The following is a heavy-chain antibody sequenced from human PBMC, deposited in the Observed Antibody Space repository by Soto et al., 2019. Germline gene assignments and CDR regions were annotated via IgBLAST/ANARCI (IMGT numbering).Heavy chain of an antibody. D-gene: IGHD3-16*01. CDR2: IYYTETT. CDR3: ARGYVYFDY. J-gene: IGHJ4*02. V-gene: IGHV4-61*01. Sequence: QVQLQESGPGLVKPSETLSLTCTVSGDSVSSGSYYWTWLRQPPGKGLEWIGFIYYTETTNYNPSLKSRVTISVNTSKNQFSLELNSVTAADTAVYYCARGYVYFDYWGQGTLVTVSS. CDR1: GDSVSSGSYY.